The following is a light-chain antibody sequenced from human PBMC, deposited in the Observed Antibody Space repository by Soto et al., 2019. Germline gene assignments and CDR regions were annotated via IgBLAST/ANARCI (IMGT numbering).Light chain of an antibody. CDR3: KQYKEWPPFT. J-gene: IGKJ5*01. Sequence: EIVMTQSPATLSVSPGETATLSCRASQSVSNNVAWYQQKPGQAPRLLILGASTRATGIPARFSGSGSGTEFTLSIRSLQSEDFAVYYCKQYKEWPPFTFGQGTRLEIK. V-gene: IGKV3-15*01. CDR1: QSVSNN. CDR2: GAS.